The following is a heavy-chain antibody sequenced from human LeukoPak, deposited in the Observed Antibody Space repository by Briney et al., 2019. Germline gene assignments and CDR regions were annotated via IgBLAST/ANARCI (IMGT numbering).Heavy chain of an antibody. V-gene: IGHV3-30*18. D-gene: IGHD6-19*01. CDR3: AKDQRGWPFDY. Sequence: PGGSLRLSCAASGFTFSSYGMHWVRQAPGKRLEWVAVISYDGSNKYYADSVKGRFTISRDNSKNTLYLQMNSLRAEDTAVYYCAKDQRGWPFDYWGQGTLVTVSS. J-gene: IGHJ4*02. CDR1: GFTFSSYG. CDR2: ISYDGSNK.